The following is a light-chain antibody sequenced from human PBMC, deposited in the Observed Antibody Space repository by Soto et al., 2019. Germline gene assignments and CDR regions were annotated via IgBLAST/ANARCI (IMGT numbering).Light chain of an antibody. V-gene: IGKV1-17*02. Sequence: DIQMTQSPSSPSASVGDRVTITCRASQAIRNDLAWYQQKPGRAPKRLIYGSSSFQSGAPTTFSGRGSCTEFTLTISNLQPKDFATYNCLQHNVFPRTFGQGTKL. CDR1: QAIRND. CDR2: GSS. J-gene: IGKJ1*01. CDR3: LQHNVFPRT.